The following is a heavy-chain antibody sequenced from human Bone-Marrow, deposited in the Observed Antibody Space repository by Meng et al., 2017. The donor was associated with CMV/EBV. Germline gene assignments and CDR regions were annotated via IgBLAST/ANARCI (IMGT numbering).Heavy chain of an antibody. CDR1: GFTFSSYS. D-gene: IGHD3-3*01. CDR3: ARVATLSTIPWFDP. V-gene: IGHV3-21*01. CDR2: ISSSSSYI. J-gene: IGHJ5*02. Sequence: GESLKISCAASGFTFSSYSMNWVRQAPGKGLEWVSSISSSSSYIYYADSVKGRFTISRDNAKNSLYLQMNSLRAEDTAVYYCARVATLSTIPWFDPWGQGNLVTVYS.